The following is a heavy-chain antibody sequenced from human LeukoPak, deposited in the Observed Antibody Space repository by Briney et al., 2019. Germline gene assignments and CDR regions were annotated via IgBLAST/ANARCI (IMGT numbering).Heavy chain of an antibody. V-gene: IGHV3-21*01. CDR3: ARDPVAALIDY. CDR2: ISSSSSYI. J-gene: IGHJ4*02. Sequence: GGSLRLSCAASGFTFSSYAMSWVRQAPGKGLEWVSSISSSSSYIYYADSVKGRFTISRDNAKNSLYLQMNSLRAEDTAVYYCARDPVAALIDYWGQGTLVTVSS. D-gene: IGHD6-19*01. CDR1: GFTFSSYA.